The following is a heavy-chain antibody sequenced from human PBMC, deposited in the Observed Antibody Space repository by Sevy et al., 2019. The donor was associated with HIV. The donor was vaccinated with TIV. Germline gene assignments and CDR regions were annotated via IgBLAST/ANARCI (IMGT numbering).Heavy chain of an antibody. CDR2: IHADGSS. CDR3: AGDRRFCGNECYLYYYYGMDV. J-gene: IGHJ6*02. V-gene: IGHV3-53*01. CDR1: GFNVNDNY. Sequence: GGSLRLSCAASGFNVNDNYMTWVRQAQGKGLEWVSIIHADGSSYYADSVKGRFTKSRDDFKNIVNLQMNSLRADDTAVYYCAGDRRFCGNECYLYYYYGMDVWGQGTAVTVSS. D-gene: IGHD3-16*02.